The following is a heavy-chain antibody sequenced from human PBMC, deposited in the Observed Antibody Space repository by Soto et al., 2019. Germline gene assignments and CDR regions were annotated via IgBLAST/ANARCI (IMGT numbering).Heavy chain of an antibody. Sequence: SVPTLVNATQTLTLTCTLCGFSLTSGVVGVGWIRQPPGEALEWLALIYWNDEQYYNPSLRNRLTITRDTSKNQVVLTMTNMDPVDTATYYCAHRLPGPSGYDVWRQGTTVIVSS. D-gene: IGHD6-13*01. CDR1: GFSLTSGVVG. J-gene: IGHJ6*02. V-gene: IGHV2-5*01. CDR2: IYWNDEQ. CDR3: AHRLPGPSGYDV.